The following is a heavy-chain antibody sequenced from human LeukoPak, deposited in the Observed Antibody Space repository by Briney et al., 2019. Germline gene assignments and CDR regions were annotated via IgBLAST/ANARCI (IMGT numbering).Heavy chain of an antibody. CDR1: GGSISSGGYY. D-gene: IGHD2-15*01. Sequence: SETLSLTCTVSGGSISSGGYYWSWIRQHPGKGLEWIGYIYYSGSTYYNPSLKSRVTISVDTSKNQFSLKLSSVTAADTAVYYCARGLGYCSGGSCDVSWFDPWGQGTLVTVSS. V-gene: IGHV4-31*03. J-gene: IGHJ5*02. CDR3: ARGLGYCSGGSCDVSWFDP. CDR2: IYYSGST.